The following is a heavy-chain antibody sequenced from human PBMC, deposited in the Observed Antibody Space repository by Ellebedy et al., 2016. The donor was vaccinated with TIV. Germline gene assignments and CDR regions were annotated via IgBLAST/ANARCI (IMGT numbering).Heavy chain of an antibody. J-gene: IGHJ6*02. Sequence: AASVKVSCKASGYTFTGYYMHWVRQAPGQGLEWMGWISPNSGCTSYAQKFQGRVTMTRDTSISTAYMELSRLRSDDTAVYYCARDPAAWGSHSWGFSMDVWGQGTTVTVSS. CDR3: ARDPAAWGSHSWGFSMDV. CDR2: ISPNSGCT. CDR1: GYTFTGYY. D-gene: IGHD3-16*01. V-gene: IGHV1-2*02.